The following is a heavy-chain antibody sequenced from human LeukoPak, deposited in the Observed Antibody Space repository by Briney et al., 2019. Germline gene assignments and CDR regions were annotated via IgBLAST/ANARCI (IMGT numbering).Heavy chain of an antibody. V-gene: IGHV4-38-2*01. CDR3: ARVGGNDSTGHYSVDY. CDR2: LHHSGST. Sequence: PSETLSLTCAVSGYSITSVYWWGWIRQTPGRGLEWIGSLHHSGSTSYNPFLKSRVTISVDTSKNQFSLRLSSVTAADTAVYYCARVGGNDSTGHYSVDYWGQGTLVTVSS. J-gene: IGHJ4*02. D-gene: IGHD3-22*01. CDR1: GYSITSVYW.